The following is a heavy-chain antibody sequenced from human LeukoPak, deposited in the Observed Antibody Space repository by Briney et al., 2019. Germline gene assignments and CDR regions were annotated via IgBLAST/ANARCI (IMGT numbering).Heavy chain of an antibody. V-gene: IGHV4-59*08. D-gene: IGHD3-10*01. Sequence: SETLSLTCTVSGASISSYYWSWIRQSPGKGLEWMGYIYYSGTTTYNPSLKSRVTISVETSKNQFSLKLSSVTAADTAVYYCARLWFGEYYYYYGMDVWGQGTTVTVSS. CDR3: ARLWFGEYYYYYGMDV. CDR1: GASISSYY. CDR2: IYYSGTT. J-gene: IGHJ6*02.